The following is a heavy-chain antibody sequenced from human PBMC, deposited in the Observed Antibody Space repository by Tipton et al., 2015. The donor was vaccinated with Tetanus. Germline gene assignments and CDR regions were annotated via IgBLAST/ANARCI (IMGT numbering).Heavy chain of an antibody. CDR1: GGTFSSYA. Sequence: QSGAEVKKPGSSVKVSCKASGGTFSSYAISWVRQAPGQGLEWMGGIIPIFGTANHAQKFQGRVTITADKSTSTAYMELSSLRSEDTAVYYCARDEYSYGYDYYYGMDVWGQGTTVTVSS. CDR3: ARDEYSYGYDYYYGMDV. D-gene: IGHD5-18*01. CDR2: IIPIFGTA. J-gene: IGHJ6*02. V-gene: IGHV1-69*06.